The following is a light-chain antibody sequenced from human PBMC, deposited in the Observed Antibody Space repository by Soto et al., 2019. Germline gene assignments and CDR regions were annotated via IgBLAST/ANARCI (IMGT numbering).Light chain of an antibody. CDR1: QSVSSN. CDR3: QQYNNWPRVT. J-gene: IGKJ5*01. Sequence: EIVMTQSPATLSVSPEERATLSCRASQSVSSNLAWYQQKPGQAPRLLIYGASTRATGIPARFSGSGSGTEFTLTISSLQSEDFAVYYCQQYNNWPRVTFGQGTRLEIK. V-gene: IGKV3-15*01. CDR2: GAS.